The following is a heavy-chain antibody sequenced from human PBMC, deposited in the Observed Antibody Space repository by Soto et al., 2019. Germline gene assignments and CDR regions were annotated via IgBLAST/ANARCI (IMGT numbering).Heavy chain of an antibody. Sequence: QVQLAQSGAEVKKPGSSVKVSCKASGGTFSSYTISWVRQAPGQGLEWMGRIIPILGIANYAQKFQGRVTITADKSTSTAYMELSSLRSEDTAVYYCARDFPTDYGDYVGGLGYWGQGTLVTVSS. CDR2: IIPILGIA. CDR1: GGTFSSYT. V-gene: IGHV1-69*08. J-gene: IGHJ4*02. D-gene: IGHD4-17*01. CDR3: ARDFPTDYGDYVGGLGY.